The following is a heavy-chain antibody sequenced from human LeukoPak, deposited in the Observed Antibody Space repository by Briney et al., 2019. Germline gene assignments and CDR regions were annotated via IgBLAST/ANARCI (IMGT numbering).Heavy chain of an antibody. CDR3: AKVGPYSSSLYWFDP. CDR2: ISGSGGST. D-gene: IGHD6-6*01. V-gene: IGHV3-23*01. Sequence: PGGSLRLSCAASGFTFSSYPMSWVRQAPGKGLEWVSAISGSGGSTYYADSAKGRFTISRDNSKNTLYLQMNSLRAEDTAVYYCAKVGPYSSSLYWFDPWGQGTLDTVSS. J-gene: IGHJ5*02. CDR1: GFTFSSYP.